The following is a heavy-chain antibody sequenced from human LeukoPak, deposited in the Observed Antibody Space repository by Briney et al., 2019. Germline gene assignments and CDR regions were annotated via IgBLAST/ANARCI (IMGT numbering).Heavy chain of an antibody. Sequence: PGGSLRLSCAASGFTFSSYVMNWVRQAPGKGLEWVSSISSGSTYIYYADSVKGRFTISRDNAKNSLYLQMNSLRAEDTAVYYCAGLGYCSGGSCSSFDYWGQGTLVTVSS. CDR2: ISSGSTYI. CDR1: GFTFSSYV. V-gene: IGHV3-21*01. CDR3: AGLGYCSGGSCSSFDY. D-gene: IGHD2-15*01. J-gene: IGHJ4*02.